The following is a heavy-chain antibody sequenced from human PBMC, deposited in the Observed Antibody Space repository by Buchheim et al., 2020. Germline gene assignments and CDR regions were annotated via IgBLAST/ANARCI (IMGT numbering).Heavy chain of an antibody. Sequence: QVQLVQSGAEVKKPGASVKVSCQASGYTFTSYYIHWVRQAPGQGLEWMGVIQPGAGRTTYAQKSQGRVTVTRDTSTHKVYMDLSSLRSEDTAVYYCARTHGHWGQGTL. CDR3: ARTHGH. CDR2: IQPGAGRT. CDR1: GYTFTSYY. D-gene: IGHD2-8*01. V-gene: IGHV1-46*01. J-gene: IGHJ4*02.